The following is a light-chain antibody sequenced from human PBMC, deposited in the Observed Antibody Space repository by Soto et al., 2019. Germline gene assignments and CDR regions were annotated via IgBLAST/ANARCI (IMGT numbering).Light chain of an antibody. V-gene: IGKV1-5*01. CDR2: DAT. J-gene: IGKJ1*01. Sequence: DIPITQSPSSLSSSFGDRVAITCRASQSISTYLNWYQQKPGKAPKVLIYDATNLQSGVPSRFSGSGSGTEFTLTITSLQPDDFATYYCQQYNTFWTFGQGTKVDIK. CDR3: QQYNTFWT. CDR1: QSISTY.